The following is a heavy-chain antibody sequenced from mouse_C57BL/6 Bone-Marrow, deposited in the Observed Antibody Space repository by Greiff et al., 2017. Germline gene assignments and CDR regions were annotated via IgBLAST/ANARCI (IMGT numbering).Heavy chain of an antibody. CDR1: GFTFSDFY. J-gene: IGHJ4*01. V-gene: IGHV7-1*01. CDR3: ARDDYYGSSYVDYAMDY. D-gene: IGHD1-1*01. Sequence: DVQLVESGGGLVQSGRSLRLSCATSGFTFSDFYMEWVRQAPGKGLEWIAASRNKANDYTTEYSASVKGRFIVSRDTSQSILYLQMNALRAEDTAIYYCARDDYYGSSYVDYAMDYWGQGTSVTVSS. CDR2: SRNKANDYTT.